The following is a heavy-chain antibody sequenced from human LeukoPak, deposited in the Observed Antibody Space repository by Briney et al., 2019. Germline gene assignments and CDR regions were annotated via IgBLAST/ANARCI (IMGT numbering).Heavy chain of an antibody. V-gene: IGHV4-59*01. CDR3: ARDSSSKNFDY. Sequence: PSETLSFTCTVSGGSISSYYWSWIRQPPGKGLEWIGYIYYSGSTNYNPSLKSRVTISVDTSKNQFSLKLSSVTAADTAVYYCARDSSSKNFDYWGQGTLVTVSS. J-gene: IGHJ4*02. CDR2: IYYSGST. D-gene: IGHD6-6*01. CDR1: GGSISSYY.